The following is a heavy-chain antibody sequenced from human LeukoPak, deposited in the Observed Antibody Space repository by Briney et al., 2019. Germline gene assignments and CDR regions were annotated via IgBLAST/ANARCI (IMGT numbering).Heavy chain of an antibody. V-gene: IGHV3-53*01. Sequence: GGSLRLSCAASGFTVSSTYMSWVRQAPGKGLEWVSLIYSGGSTYYADSVKGRFTISRDNSKNTLYLQMNSLRAEDTAVYYCASQQYYYDSSGYVGFDYWGQGTLVTVSS. J-gene: IGHJ4*02. CDR2: IYSGGST. CDR3: ASQQYYYDSSGYVGFDY. CDR1: GFTVSSTY. D-gene: IGHD3-22*01.